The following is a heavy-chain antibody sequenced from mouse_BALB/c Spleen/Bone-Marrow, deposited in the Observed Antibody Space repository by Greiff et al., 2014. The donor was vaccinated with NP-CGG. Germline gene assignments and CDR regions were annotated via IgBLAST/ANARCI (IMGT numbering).Heavy chain of an antibody. D-gene: IGHD1-1*01. CDR1: GYAFSNYW. Sequence: VQVVESGAELVRPGSSVKISCKASGYAFSNYWMNWMKQRPGQGLERIGQIYPGDGDTNYNGEFKGKATLTADKSSNTAYMQLSSLTSEDSAVYFCASRGDYSYSMDYWGQGTSVTVSS. V-gene: IGHV1-80*01. J-gene: IGHJ4*01. CDR3: ASRGDYSYSMDY. CDR2: IYPGDGDT.